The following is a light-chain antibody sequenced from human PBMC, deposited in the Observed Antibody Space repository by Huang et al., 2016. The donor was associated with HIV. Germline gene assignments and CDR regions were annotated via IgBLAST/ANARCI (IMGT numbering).Light chain of an antibody. CDR2: DAS. J-gene: IGKJ2*01. Sequence: DIQMTQSPSSLSASVGDRVTITCQASQDISNYLNWYQQKPGKAPKLLIYDASNLETGGPSRFSGSRSGTHFTFTINNLQPEDIATYYCQQYDNLHTFGQGTKLEIK. V-gene: IGKV1-33*01. CDR1: QDISNY. CDR3: QQYDNLHT.